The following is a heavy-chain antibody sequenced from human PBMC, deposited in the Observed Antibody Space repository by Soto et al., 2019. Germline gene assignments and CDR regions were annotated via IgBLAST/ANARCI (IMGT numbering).Heavy chain of an antibody. J-gene: IGHJ3*02. D-gene: IGHD3-16*01. Sequence: QVQLQESGPGLLKPSETLSLICTVSNGSISGYYWSWFRQSAGKGLEWIGRIYSSGNANYNPSLYSRVTMSVDTSQNHFSLKVTSVTAADTAMYYCVRGDVFDIWGRGTMVTVSS. V-gene: IGHV4-4*07. CDR2: IYSSGNA. CDR3: VRGDVFDI. CDR1: NGSISGYY.